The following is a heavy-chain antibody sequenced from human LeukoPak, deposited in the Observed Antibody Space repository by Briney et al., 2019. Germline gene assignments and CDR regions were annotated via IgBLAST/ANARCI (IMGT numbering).Heavy chain of an antibody. V-gene: IGHV5-51*01. Sequence: GESLKISCQGSGYTFTTYWIGWVRQMPGKGLEWMGIIYPGDSSTTYSPSFQGQVTISADRSISTAYLQWSSLKASDTAIYYCASPQAGYCGGDCYSPWGRGTMVTVSS. CDR1: GYTFTTYW. CDR2: IYPGDSST. CDR3: ASPQAGYCGGDCYSP. J-gene: IGHJ3*01. D-gene: IGHD2-21*02.